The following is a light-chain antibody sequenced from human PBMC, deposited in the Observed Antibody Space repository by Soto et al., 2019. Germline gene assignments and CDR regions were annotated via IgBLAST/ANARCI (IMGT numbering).Light chain of an antibody. CDR1: QSVRSDY. J-gene: IGKJ1*01. V-gene: IGKV3-20*01. CDR2: GAS. CDR3: QQYNDWPLT. Sequence: EIVLTQSPGTLSLSPGERATLSCRASQSVRSDYLAWYQQKPGQAPRLLIYGASNRATGIPDRFSGSGSGTDFTLTISSLQSEDFALYYCQQYNDWPLTFGQGTKVDIK.